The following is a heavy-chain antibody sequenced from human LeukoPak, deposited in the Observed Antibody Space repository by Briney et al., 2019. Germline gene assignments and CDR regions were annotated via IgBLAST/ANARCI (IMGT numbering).Heavy chain of an antibody. CDR1: GGSISSGHYY. Sequence: PYQTLSLTCTVSGGSISSGHYYWSWIRQHPGKGLEWIGYIYYSGSTYYNPSLESRVTISVDTSKNQFSLKLSSVTAADTAVYYCARASQHYYASGSSSLDYWGQGTLVTVSS. J-gene: IGHJ4*02. CDR2: IYYSGST. V-gene: IGHV4-31*03. CDR3: ARASQHYYASGSSSLDY. D-gene: IGHD3-10*01.